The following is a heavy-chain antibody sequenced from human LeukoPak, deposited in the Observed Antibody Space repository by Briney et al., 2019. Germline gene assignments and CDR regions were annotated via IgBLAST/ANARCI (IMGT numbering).Heavy chain of an antibody. CDR1: GFTFSDYY. CDR2: ISSSGSTK. Sequence: GGSLRLSCAASGFTFSDYYMSWIRQAPGKGLEWVSYISSSGSTKYYADSVKGRFTISRDNSKNTLYLQMNSLRAEDTAVYYCARDLVVVPAAIEALDYWGQGTLVTVSS. D-gene: IGHD2-2*02. J-gene: IGHJ4*02. V-gene: IGHV3-11*04. CDR3: ARDLVVVPAAIEALDY.